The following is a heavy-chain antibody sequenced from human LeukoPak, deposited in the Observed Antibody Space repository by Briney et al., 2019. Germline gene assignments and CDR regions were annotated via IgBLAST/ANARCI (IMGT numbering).Heavy chain of an antibody. Sequence: ASVKVSCKASGYTFTGYYMHWVRQAPGQGLEWMGWVNPNSGGTNYAQKFQGRVTMTRGTSISTAYMELSRLRSDDTAVYYCARDSLAAAGMNYYYYYMDVWGKGTTVTVSS. CDR3: ARDSLAAAGMNYYYYYMDV. CDR2: VNPNSGGT. D-gene: IGHD6-13*01. CDR1: GYTFTGYY. V-gene: IGHV1-2*02. J-gene: IGHJ6*03.